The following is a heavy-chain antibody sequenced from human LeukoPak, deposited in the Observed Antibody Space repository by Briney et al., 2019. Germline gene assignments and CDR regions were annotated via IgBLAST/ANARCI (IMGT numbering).Heavy chain of an antibody. CDR2: ISAYNGNT. CDR1: GYTFTSYG. Sequence: ASVKVSCEASGYTFTSYGISWVRQAPGQGLEWMGWISAYNGNTNYAQKLQGSVTMTTNTSTTTAHMDLKSLRSDDTAVYDCPRDRGGYSGRRYFDYWGQGTLVTVSS. V-gene: IGHV1-18*01. CDR3: PRDRGGYSGRRYFDY. J-gene: IGHJ4*02. D-gene: IGHD1-26*01.